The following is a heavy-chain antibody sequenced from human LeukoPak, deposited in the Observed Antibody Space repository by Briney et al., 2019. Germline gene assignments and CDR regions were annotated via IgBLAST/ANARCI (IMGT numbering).Heavy chain of an antibody. CDR3: ARGRFLDAFDI. CDR2: IYYSGST. D-gene: IGHD3-3*01. CDR1: GGSISSYY. Sequence: PSETLSLTCTVSGGSISSYYWSWIRQPPGKGLEWIGYIYYSGSTKYKPSLKSRVTISVDTSKNQFSLKLSSVTAADTAVYYCARGRFLDAFDIWGQGTLVTVSS. V-gene: IGHV4-59*01. J-gene: IGHJ4*02.